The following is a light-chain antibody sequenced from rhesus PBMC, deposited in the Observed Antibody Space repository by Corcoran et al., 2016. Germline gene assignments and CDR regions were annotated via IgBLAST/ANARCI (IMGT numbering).Light chain of an antibody. Sequence: DIQMTQSPSSLSASVGDRVTLTCRASQGITNDLAWYQQKPGETPTLLIFEASGLQSGFPSRFSGSGSGTDFTLTIRGLQSDDFATYYCQQYHNIPLTFGGGSKVAIK. CDR2: EAS. CDR1: QGITND. CDR3: QQYHNIPLT. J-gene: IGKJ4*01. V-gene: IGKV1-25*01.